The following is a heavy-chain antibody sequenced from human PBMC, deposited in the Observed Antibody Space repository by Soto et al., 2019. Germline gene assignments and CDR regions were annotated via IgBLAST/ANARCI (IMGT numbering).Heavy chain of an antibody. Sequence: QITLKESGPTLVKPPQTLTLTCTFSGFSLSTSSVGVRWNRRPPGKALGWLAVLYSDDAKEYSPSLHNKLTISKDSAKNQVVLTMTNMGPMDRGTYYSARKGPEDWPLAYWRQGTLVTVSS. CDR2: LYSDDAK. V-gene: IGHV2-5*02. D-gene: IGHD3-9*01. CDR1: GFSLSTSSVG. CDR3: ARKGPEDWPLAY. J-gene: IGHJ4*02.